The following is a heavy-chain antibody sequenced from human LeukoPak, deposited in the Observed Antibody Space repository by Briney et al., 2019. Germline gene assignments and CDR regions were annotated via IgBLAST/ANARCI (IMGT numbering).Heavy chain of an antibody. Sequence: PSETLSLTCAVSGYSISSGYYWGWIRQPPGKGLEWIGSIYHSGSTYYNPSLKSRVTISVDTSKSQFSLKLSSVTAADTAVYYCARRVSSGWYLDYWGQGTLVTVSS. D-gene: IGHD6-19*01. CDR1: GYSISSGYY. V-gene: IGHV4-38-2*01. J-gene: IGHJ4*02. CDR3: ARRVSSGWYLDY. CDR2: IYHSGST.